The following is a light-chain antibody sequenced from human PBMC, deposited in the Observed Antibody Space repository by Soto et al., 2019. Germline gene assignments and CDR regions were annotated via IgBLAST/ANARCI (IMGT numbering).Light chain of an antibody. CDR3: QQYNTYSRT. J-gene: IGKJ1*01. CDR2: AAS. V-gene: IGKV1-5*01. CDR1: QSISKW. Sequence: DIQMTQSPSTLSASVGDRVTITCRASQSISKWLAWHQQKPGKAPKLLIYAASSLQSGVPSRFSGSGSGTDFTFTISSLQPEDFATYYCQQYNTYSRTFGQGTKVDIK.